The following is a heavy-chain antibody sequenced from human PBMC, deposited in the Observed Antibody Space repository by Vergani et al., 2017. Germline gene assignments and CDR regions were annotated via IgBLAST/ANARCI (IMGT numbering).Heavy chain of an antibody. CDR3: ARANRFLEWSDNWFDP. D-gene: IGHD3-3*01. CDR2: INPNSGGT. Sequence: QVQLVQSGAEVKKPGASVKVSCKASGYTFTSYAMHWVRQAPGQGLEWMGWINPNSGGTNYAQKFQGRVTMTRDTSISTAYLQWSSLKASDTAMYYCARANRFLEWSDNWFDPWGQGTLVTVSS. V-gene: IGHV1-2*02. J-gene: IGHJ5*02. CDR1: GYTFTSYA.